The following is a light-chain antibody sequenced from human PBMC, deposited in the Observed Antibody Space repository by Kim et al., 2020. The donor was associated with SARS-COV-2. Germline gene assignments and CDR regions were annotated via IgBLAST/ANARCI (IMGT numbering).Light chain of an antibody. CDR2: DAS. CDR3: QQYDKHPLT. V-gene: IGKV1-33*01. CDR1: QDISNY. Sequence: ASVGGRVTMTCRESQDISNYLNWDQQKPGTATKLLIYDASNLETGVPSRCSGSGSGTDFTYTSSSLQPEDIVTYYRQQYDKHPLTFGGGNKVDIK. J-gene: IGKJ4*01.